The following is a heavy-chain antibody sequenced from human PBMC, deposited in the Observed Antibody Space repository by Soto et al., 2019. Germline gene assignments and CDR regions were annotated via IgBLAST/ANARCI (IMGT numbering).Heavy chain of an antibody. CDR2: ISYDGSNK. V-gene: IGHV3-30*18. Sequence: GGSLRLSCAASGFTFSSYGMHWVRQAPGKGLEWVVVISYDGSNKYYADSVKGRFTISRDNSKNTLYLQMNSLRAEDTAVYYCAKERNYDFWRVDYYYYMDVWGKGTTVTVSS. CDR3: AKERNYDFWRVDYYYYMDV. D-gene: IGHD3-3*01. CDR1: GFTFSSYG. J-gene: IGHJ6*03.